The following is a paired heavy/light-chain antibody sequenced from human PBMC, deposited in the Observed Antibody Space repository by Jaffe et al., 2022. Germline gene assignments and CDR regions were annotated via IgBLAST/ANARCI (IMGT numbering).Light chain of an antibody. CDR2: EVS. Sequence: DIVMTQTPLSLSVTPGQPASISCKSSQSLLHSDGKTYLYWYLQKPGQSPQLLIYEVSNRFSGVPDRFSGSGSGTDFTLKISRVEAEDVGVYYCMQSIQLPLFTFGPGTKVDIK. J-gene: IGKJ3*01. CDR3: MQSIQLPLFT. CDR1: QSLLHSDGKTY. V-gene: IGKV2D-29*02.
Heavy chain of an antibody. J-gene: IGHJ3*02. CDR3: AREPVTYYYDSSGYYYRLRAFDI. D-gene: IGHD3-22*01. CDR2: IYTSGST. Sequence: QVQLQESGPGLVKPSQTLSLTCTVSGGSISSGSYYWSWIRQPAGKGLEWIGRIYTSGSTNYNPSLKSRVTISVDTSKNQFSLKLSSVTAADTAVYYCAREPVTYYYDSSGYYYRLRAFDIWGQGTMVTVSS. CDR1: GGSISSGSYY. V-gene: IGHV4-61*02.